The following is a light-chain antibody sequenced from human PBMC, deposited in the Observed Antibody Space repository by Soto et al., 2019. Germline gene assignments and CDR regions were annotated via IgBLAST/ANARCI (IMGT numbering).Light chain of an antibody. Sequence: DIQMTPSPSTLSASVGDRVTITCRASQSISSWLAWYQQKPGKAPKXLIYDASSLESGVPSRFSGSGSGTEFTLTISSLQPDDFAPYYCQQYNRYSRTFGQGTKVDIK. CDR3: QQYNRYSRT. CDR2: DAS. J-gene: IGKJ1*01. CDR1: QSISSW. V-gene: IGKV1-5*01.